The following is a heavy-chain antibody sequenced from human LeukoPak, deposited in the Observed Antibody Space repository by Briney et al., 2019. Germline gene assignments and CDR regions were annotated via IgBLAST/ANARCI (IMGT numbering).Heavy chain of an antibody. D-gene: IGHD3-3*01. J-gene: IGHJ4*02. Sequence: GGSLRLSCAASGFAFSSYAMHWVRQAPGKGLEWVAVISYDGSNKYYADSVKGRFTISRDNSKNTLYLQMNSLRAEDTAVYYCAFYFWSGSNSDYWGQGTLVTVSS. CDR1: GFAFSSYA. CDR3: AFYFWSGSNSDY. CDR2: ISYDGSNK. V-gene: IGHV3-30-3*02.